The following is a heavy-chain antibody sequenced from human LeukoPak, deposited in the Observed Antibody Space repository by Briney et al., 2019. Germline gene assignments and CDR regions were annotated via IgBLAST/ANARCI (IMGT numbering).Heavy chain of an antibody. Sequence: SETLSLTCTVSGGALSVYNWSWIRQPPGKGLEWIGPIYYSESPNYNPSLKSRVTISLDTSKDQFSLELTSVTAADTAVYYCARDLGGGDYVPNYYYNMDVWGKGTTVTVSS. CDR1: GGALSVYN. CDR2: IYYSESP. V-gene: IGHV4-59*01. CDR3: ARDLGGGDYVPNYYYNMDV. J-gene: IGHJ6*03. D-gene: IGHD4-17*01.